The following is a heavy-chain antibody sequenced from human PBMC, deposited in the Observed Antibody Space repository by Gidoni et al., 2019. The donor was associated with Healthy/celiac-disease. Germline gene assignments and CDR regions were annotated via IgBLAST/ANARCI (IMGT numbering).Heavy chain of an antibody. Sequence: QVQLQASGPGLVKPSETLSLTCTVSGGSISSYYWSWIRQPPGKGLEWIGYIYSSGSTNYNPSLKSRVTISVDTSKNQFSLKLSSVTAADTAVYYCATGSGGNSVDYWGQGTLVTVSS. CDR3: ATGSGGNSVDY. D-gene: IGHD2-21*02. V-gene: IGHV4-59*01. CDR1: GGSISSYY. J-gene: IGHJ4*02. CDR2: IYSSGST.